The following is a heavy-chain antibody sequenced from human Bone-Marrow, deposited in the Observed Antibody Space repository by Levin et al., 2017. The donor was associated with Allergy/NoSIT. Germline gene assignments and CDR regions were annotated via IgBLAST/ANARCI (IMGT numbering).Heavy chain of an antibody. CDR3: AREGVWNYLSD. D-gene: IGHD1-7*01. V-gene: IGHV1-69*06. CDR2: MITIFGTA. Sequence: KISCKASGGTFSSYAISWVRQAPGQGLEWMGGMITIFGTANYAQKFQGRVTITADKSTSTAYMELSSLRSEDTAVYYCAREGVWNYLSDWRQGTLVTVSS. CDR1: GGTFSSYA. J-gene: IGHJ4*02.